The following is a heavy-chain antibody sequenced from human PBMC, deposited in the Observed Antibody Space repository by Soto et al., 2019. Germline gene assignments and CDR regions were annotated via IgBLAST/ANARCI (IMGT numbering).Heavy chain of an antibody. CDR1: GFSLSTSGVG. V-gene: IGHV2-5*02. Sequence: QITLKESGPTLVKPTQTLTLTCTFSGFSLSTSGVGVGWIRQPPGKALEWRALIYWDDDKRYSPSLKSRLTITKYTSKNQVVLTMTHMDPVDTATYSCAHRPEQAAARPEDYYYGMDVWGQGTTVTVSS. CDR2: IYWDDDK. D-gene: IGHD6-13*01. J-gene: IGHJ6*02. CDR3: AHRPEQAAARPEDYYYGMDV.